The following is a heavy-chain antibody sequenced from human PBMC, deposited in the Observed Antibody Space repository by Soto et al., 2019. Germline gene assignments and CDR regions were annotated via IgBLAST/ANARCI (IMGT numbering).Heavy chain of an antibody. CDR2: ISSNGGNT. Sequence: GGSLRLSCSASGFTFSSYEMHWVRQAPGKGLEYVSAISSNGGNTYYADSVKGRFTISRDNSKNTLYLQMSSLRAEDTAVCYCVKDFQGYAHDYWGQGTLVTVSS. D-gene: IGHD1-1*01. V-gene: IGHV3-64D*06. CDR3: VKDFQGYAHDY. CDR1: GFTFSSYE. J-gene: IGHJ4*02.